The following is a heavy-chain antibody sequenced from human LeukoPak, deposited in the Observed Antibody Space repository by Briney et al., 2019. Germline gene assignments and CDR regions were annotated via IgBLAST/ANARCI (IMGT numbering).Heavy chain of an antibody. CDR2: ISSSSSYT. J-gene: IGHJ4*02. D-gene: IGHD3-10*01. CDR1: GFTFSDYY. Sequence: GGSLRLSCAASGFTFSDYYMSWIRQAPGKGLEWVSYISSSSSYTSYADSVKGRFTISRDNAKNSLYLQMNSLRAEDTAVYYCARDWSRYGFDYWGQGTLVTVSS. V-gene: IGHV3-11*05. CDR3: ARDWSRYGFDY.